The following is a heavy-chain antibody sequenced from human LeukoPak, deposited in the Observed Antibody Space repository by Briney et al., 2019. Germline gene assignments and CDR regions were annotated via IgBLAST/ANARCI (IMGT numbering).Heavy chain of an antibody. CDR3: ARQQGLQNLNFDY. J-gene: IGHJ4*02. CDR1: GGSISSGGYY. CDR2: IYHSGST. D-gene: IGHD4-11*01. V-gene: IGHV4-30-2*01. Sequence: SETLSLTCTVSGGSISSGGYYWSWIRQPPGKGLEWIGYIYHSGSTYYNPSLKSRVTISVDRSKNQFSLKLSSVTAADTAVYYCARQQGLQNLNFDYWGQGTLVTVSS.